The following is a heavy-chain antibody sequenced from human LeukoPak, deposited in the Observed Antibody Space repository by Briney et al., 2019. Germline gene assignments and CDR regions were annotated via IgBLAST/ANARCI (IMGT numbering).Heavy chain of an antibody. V-gene: IGHV3-21*04. Sequence: GGSLRLSCAASGLTFSSYSMTWVRQAPGKGLEWVSSISSSSSYIYYADSVKGRFTISRDNAKNSLYLQMNSLRAEDTAVYYCAREYYDSSGYYPRYYYYGMDVWGQGTMVTVSS. CDR1: GLTFSSYS. CDR3: AREYYDSSGYYPRYYYYGMDV. J-gene: IGHJ6*02. CDR2: ISSSSSYI. D-gene: IGHD3-22*01.